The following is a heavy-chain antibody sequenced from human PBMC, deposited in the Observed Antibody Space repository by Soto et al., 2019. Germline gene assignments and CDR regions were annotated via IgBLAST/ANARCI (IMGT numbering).Heavy chain of an antibody. CDR2: IGPETGAT. J-gene: IGHJ4*02. CDR1: GYSFTNND. Sequence: ASVKVSCKASGYSFTNNDVTWVRQATGQGLEWMGEIGPETGATRYAQKFQGRVTMTRDMSITTVYMELNNLSPDGTAVYYCGRGRSGQIVVFFWGQGTPVTVSS. CDR3: GRGRSGQIVVFF. V-gene: IGHV1-8*01. D-gene: IGHD1-26*01.